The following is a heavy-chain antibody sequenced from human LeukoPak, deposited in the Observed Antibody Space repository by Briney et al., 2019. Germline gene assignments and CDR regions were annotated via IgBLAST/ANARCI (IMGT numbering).Heavy chain of an antibody. V-gene: IGHV3-74*01. CDR1: GFTFSSYW. CDR3: ASLASVVDFDY. CDR2: INSDGSST. D-gene: IGHD4-23*01. Sequence: GGSLRLSCAASGFTFSSYWMHWVRQAPGKELVWVSRINSDGSSTSYADSVKGRFTISRDNAKNTLYLQMNSLRAEDTAVYYCASLASVVDFDYWGQGTLVTVSS. J-gene: IGHJ4*02.